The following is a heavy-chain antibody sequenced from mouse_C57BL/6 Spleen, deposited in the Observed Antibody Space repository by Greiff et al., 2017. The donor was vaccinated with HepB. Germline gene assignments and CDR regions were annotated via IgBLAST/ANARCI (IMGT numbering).Heavy chain of an antibody. J-gene: IGHJ2*01. Sequence: EVQVVESGGGLVKPGGSLKLSCAASGFTFSDYGMHWVRQAPEKGLEWVAYISSGSSTIYYADTVKGRFTISRDNAKNTLFLQMTSLRSEDTAMYYCARHDYHYFDYWGQGTTLTVSS. CDR3: ARHDYHYFDY. CDR2: ISSGSSTI. D-gene: IGHD2-4*01. CDR1: GFTFSDYG. V-gene: IGHV5-17*01.